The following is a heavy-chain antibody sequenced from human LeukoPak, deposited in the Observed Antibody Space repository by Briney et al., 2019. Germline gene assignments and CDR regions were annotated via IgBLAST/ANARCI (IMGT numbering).Heavy chain of an antibody. J-gene: IGHJ6*02. CDR1: GFTFSSYA. D-gene: IGHD4-17*01. CDR2: ISGSGGST. Sequence: GGSLRLSCAASGFTFSSYAMSWVRQAPGKGLEWVSAISGSGGSTYYADSVKGRFTISRDISKNTLYLQMNSLRAEDTAVYYCARESYGDFRYYYYGMDVWGQGTTVTVSS. CDR3: ARESYGDFRYYYYGMDV. V-gene: IGHV3-23*01.